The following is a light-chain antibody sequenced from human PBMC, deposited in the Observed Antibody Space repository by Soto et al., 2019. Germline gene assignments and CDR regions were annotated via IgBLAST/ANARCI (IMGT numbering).Light chain of an antibody. V-gene: IGLV2-11*01. CDR1: SSDVGGYNY. CDR2: DVN. Sequence: QSALTQPHSVSGSPGQSVAISCSGTSSDVGGYNYVSWYQQHPGKAPKLIIFDVNKRPSGVPDRFSGSKSGSTASLTISGLQAEDDADYYCCSYGGSFYVVGTGTKLTVL. CDR3: CSYGGSFYV. J-gene: IGLJ1*01.